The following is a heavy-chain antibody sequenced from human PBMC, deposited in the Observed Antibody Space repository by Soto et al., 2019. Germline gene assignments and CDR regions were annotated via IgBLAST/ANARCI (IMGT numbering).Heavy chain of an antibody. D-gene: IGHD2-2*01. Sequence: QVQLVESGGGVVQPGRSLRLSCAASGFTFSSYGMHWVRQAPGKGLEWGAVIWYDGSNKYYADSVKGRFTISRDNSKNTLYLQMNSLRAEDTAVYYCARDADIVVVPAAMWGGGHNRDYAFDIWGKGTMVTVSS. J-gene: IGHJ3*02. CDR1: GFTFSSYG. CDR3: ARDADIVVVPAAMWGGGHNRDYAFDI. V-gene: IGHV3-33*01. CDR2: IWYDGSNK.